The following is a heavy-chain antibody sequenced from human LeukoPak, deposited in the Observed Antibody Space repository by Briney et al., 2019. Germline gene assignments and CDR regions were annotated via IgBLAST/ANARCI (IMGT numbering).Heavy chain of an antibody. CDR1: GGSFNGYY. Sequence: SETLSLTCAVYGGSFNGYYWSWIRQPPGKGLEWIGEINHSGSTNYNPSLKSRVTISVDTSENQFSLKLSSVTAADTAVYYCARAGRSYYDSSGYSDRYYFDYWGQGTLVTVSS. CDR3: ARAGRSYYDSSGYSDRYYFDY. V-gene: IGHV4-34*01. CDR2: INHSGST. J-gene: IGHJ4*02. D-gene: IGHD3-22*01.